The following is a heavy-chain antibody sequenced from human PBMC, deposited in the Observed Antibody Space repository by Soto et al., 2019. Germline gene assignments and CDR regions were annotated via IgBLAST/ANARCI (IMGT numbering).Heavy chain of an antibody. V-gene: IGHV4-39*01. CDR2: VYCRGRS. CDR1: GGSVTNSSYY. D-gene: IGHD4-17*01. CDR3: VSQRTTVPTQAYFDY. J-gene: IGHJ4*02. Sequence: SETLSLTCTVSGGSVTNSSYYWGWIRQSPGKGLEWIGSVYCRGRSYSKSSVKSRVTISVDTSKDRFSLSLNSVTASDTAVYFCVSQRTTVPTQAYFDYWGPGALVTVSS.